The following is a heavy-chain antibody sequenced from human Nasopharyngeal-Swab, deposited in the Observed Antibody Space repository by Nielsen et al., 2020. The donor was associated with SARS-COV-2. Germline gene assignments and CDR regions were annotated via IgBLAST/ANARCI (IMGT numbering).Heavy chain of an antibody. V-gene: IGHV4-39*01. CDR2: IYYSGSI. CDR1: GGSISSGGYY. Sequence: SETLSLTCTVSGGSISSGGYYWGWIRQPPGKGLEWIGSIYYSGSIYYNPSLKSRVTISVDTSKNQFSLKLSSVTAADTAVYYCARRDYDFWSGFNGYYYGMDVWGQGTTVTVSS. CDR3: ARRDYDFWSGFNGYYYGMDV. J-gene: IGHJ6*02. D-gene: IGHD3-3*01.